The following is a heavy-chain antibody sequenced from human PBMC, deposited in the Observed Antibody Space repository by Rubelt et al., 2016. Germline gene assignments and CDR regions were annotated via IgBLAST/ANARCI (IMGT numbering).Heavy chain of an antibody. V-gene: IGHV3-66*01. CDR3: ARDAGAAAIGTYG. CDR2: IYSGGDT. D-gene: IGHD6-13*01. J-gene: IGHJ4*02. Sequence: GESGGGFVQPGGSLRLSCAASGFTVGNNFMNWVRQAPGKGLEWVSLIYSGGDTYYADSVKCGFTISRDNSKNTLYLQMNSLRAEDAARYDCARDAGAAAIGTYGWGQGTLVTVAS. CDR1: GFTVGNNF.